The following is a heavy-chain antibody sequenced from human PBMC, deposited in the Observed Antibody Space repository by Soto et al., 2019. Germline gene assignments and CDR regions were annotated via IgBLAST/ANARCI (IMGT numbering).Heavy chain of an antibody. CDR3: AKDRIAGYCSGGSCYGWFDP. CDR1: WFPFYSYA. D-gene: IGHD2-15*01. Sequence: GGALRLSCATSWFPFYSYALSWVPQAPGEGLELVSVISGRGGSTYYADSVKGRFTISRDNSKNTLYLQMNSLRAEDTAVYYCAKDRIAGYCSGGSCYGWFDPWGQGTLVTVSS. J-gene: IGHJ5*02. V-gene: IGHV3-23*01. CDR2: ISGRGGST.